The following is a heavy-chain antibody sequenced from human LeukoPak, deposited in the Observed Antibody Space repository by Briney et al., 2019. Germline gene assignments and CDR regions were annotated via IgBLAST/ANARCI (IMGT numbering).Heavy chain of an antibody. CDR1: GYTFTSYG. CDR2: ISGYNGNT. J-gene: IGHJ5*02. Sequence: ASVKVSCKASGYTFTSYGISWVRPAPGQGLEWMGWISGYNGNTNYAQKLQGRVTMSTDTSTRTAYMELRSLRSDDTAVYYCAREGDNSGYFQNWFDPWGQGTLVTVSS. V-gene: IGHV1-18*01. CDR3: AREGDNSGYFQNWFDP. D-gene: IGHD3-22*01.